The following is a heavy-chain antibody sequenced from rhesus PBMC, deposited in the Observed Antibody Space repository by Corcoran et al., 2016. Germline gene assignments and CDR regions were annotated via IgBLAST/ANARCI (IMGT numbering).Heavy chain of an antibody. CDR3: AREGSWSYIDY. V-gene: IGHV4-65*01. CDR2: ISGSSGST. J-gene: IGHJ4*01. D-gene: IGHD6-13*01. CDR1: GGSVSSSNC. Sequence: QVQLQESGPGLVKPSETLSLTCAVSGGSVSSSNCWSWIRQPPGKGLEWIGYISGSSGSTYYNPSLKSRVTSSTDTSKNQFSLKLISVTAADTAVYYCAREGSWSYIDYWGQGVLVTVSS.